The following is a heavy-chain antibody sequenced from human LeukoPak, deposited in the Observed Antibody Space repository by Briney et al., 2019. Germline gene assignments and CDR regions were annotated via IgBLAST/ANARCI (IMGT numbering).Heavy chain of an antibody. V-gene: IGHV3-21*01. CDR2: ISSSSSYR. CDR3: AKAYYYGSGSSRYYYYYMDV. J-gene: IGHJ6*03. Sequence: GGSLRLSCAASGFTLSSYSMNWVRQAPGKGLEWVSSISSSSSYRYYADSVKGRFTISRDNAKNSLYLQMNSLRAEDTAVYYCAKAYYYGSGSSRYYYYYMDVWGKGTTVTISS. CDR1: GFTLSSYS. D-gene: IGHD3-10*01.